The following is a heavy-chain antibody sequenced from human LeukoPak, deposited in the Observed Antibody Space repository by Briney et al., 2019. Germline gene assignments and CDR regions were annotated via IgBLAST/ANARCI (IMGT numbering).Heavy chain of an antibody. J-gene: IGHJ4*02. Sequence: PGGSLRLSCAASGFTFSSYAMSWVRQAPGKGLEWVSTLSGSGVNTYYADSVKGRFTISRDNSKNTLYLEMNSLRVEDTAVYYCAKDMDVYGSGSYYKGFDYWGQGTLVAVAS. V-gene: IGHV3-23*01. D-gene: IGHD3-10*01. CDR2: LSGSGVNT. CDR1: GFTFSSYA. CDR3: AKDMDVYGSGSYYKGFDY.